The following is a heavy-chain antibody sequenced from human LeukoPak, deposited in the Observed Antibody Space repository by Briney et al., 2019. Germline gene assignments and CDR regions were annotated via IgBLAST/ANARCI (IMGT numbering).Heavy chain of an antibody. CDR3: ARELPSAGGLDV. Sequence: ASVKVSCKASGYTFTSYDINWVRQATGQGLEWMGWINPNSGYTAYTQKFQGRVTMTGTTSISTAYMELNSLTSEDTAVYYCARELPSAGGLDVWGQGTTVTVSS. CDR2: INPNSGYT. J-gene: IGHJ6*02. D-gene: IGHD3-10*01. CDR1: GYTFTSYD. V-gene: IGHV1-8*01.